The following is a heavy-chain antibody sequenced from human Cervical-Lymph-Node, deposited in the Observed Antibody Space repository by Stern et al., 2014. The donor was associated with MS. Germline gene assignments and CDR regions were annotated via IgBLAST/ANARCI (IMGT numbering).Heavy chain of an antibody. CDR2: IDPDGGST. CDR3: ATQGFHDSNYFLPY. D-gene: IGHD2/OR15-2a*01. Sequence: QAQLVQSGPEVKVTGASVSVSCKGSGFTFSAYYIHWVRQAPGQGLEWLGRIDPDGGSTDFAQHFQGRVSMSRDKSTSTASMALSRLRSDDTAVYYCATQGFHDSNYFLPYWGQGSLVTVSS. J-gene: IGHJ4*02. CDR1: GFTFSAYY. V-gene: IGHV1-2*02.